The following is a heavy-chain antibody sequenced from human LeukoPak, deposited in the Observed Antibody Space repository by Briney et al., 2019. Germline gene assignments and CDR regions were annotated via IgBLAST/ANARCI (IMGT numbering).Heavy chain of an antibody. J-gene: IGHJ4*02. Sequence: ASVKVSCKASGYTFTSYGISWVRQAPGQGLEWMGWISAYNGNTNYAQKLQGRVTMTTDTSTSTAYMELRSLRSDDTAVYYCARPGSSGWYVPYYFDYWGQGTLVTVSS. D-gene: IGHD6-19*01. V-gene: IGHV1-18*01. CDR2: ISAYNGNT. CDR3: ARPGSSGWYVPYYFDY. CDR1: GYTFTSYG.